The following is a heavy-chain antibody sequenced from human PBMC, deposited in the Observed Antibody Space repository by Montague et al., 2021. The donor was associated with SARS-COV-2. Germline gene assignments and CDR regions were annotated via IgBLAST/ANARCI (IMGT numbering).Heavy chain of an antibody. CDR2: IYLSGFT. CDR3: ARGGLGNRGFDY. V-gene: IGHV4-4*02. J-gene: IGHJ4*02. CDR1: DVSLSTSTW. Sequence: SETLSLTCVVSDVSLSTSTWWSWVRQSPGKGLEWVGEIYLSGFTXYNPSVKSRVSIPLGDSRSQFSLRLTSVTAADTAVYFCARGGLGNRGFDYWGQGTLVTVSS. D-gene: IGHD3/OR15-3a*01.